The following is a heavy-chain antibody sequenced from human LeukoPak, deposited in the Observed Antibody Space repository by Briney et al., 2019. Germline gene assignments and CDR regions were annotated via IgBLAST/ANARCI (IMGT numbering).Heavy chain of an antibody. CDR3: ARGGGYYAIDY. Sequence: PGGSLRLSCAASGFIVSSNYMNWVRQAPGKGLEWVSVLYSDGTTYYADSVKGRFTISRDISKNTLYLKINNLRAEDTAVYYCARGGGYYAIDYWGQGTLVTVSS. CDR1: GFIVSSNY. CDR2: LYSDGTT. D-gene: IGHD3-16*01. J-gene: IGHJ4*02. V-gene: IGHV3-53*01.